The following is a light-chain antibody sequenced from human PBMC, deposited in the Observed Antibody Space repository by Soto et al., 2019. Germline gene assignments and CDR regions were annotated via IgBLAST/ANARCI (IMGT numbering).Light chain of an antibody. CDR1: QSVLYSSNNNNY. J-gene: IGKJ4*01. V-gene: IGKV4-1*01. Sequence: DIVMMQSPDSLAVSLGERATINCKSSQSVLYSSNNNNYLAWYQQKPGQPPKLLIYWASTRKSGVPDRFSGSGSGTDFTLTISSLQAEDVAVYYCEQYYSTPPTFGGGTRVEIK. CDR2: WAS. CDR3: EQYYSTPPT.